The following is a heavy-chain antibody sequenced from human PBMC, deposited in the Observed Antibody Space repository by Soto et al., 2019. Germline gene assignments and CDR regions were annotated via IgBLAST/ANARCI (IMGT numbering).Heavy chain of an antibody. J-gene: IGHJ6*02. Sequence: QVQLVESGGGVVQPGRSLRLSCAASGFTFSSYGMHWVRQAPGKGLEWVAVIWYDGSNKYYADSVKGRFTISRDNSKNTLYLQMNSLRAEDTAAYYRARDTSPYYYYYGMDVWGQGTTVTVSS. CDR3: ARDTSPYYYYYGMDV. V-gene: IGHV3-33*01. D-gene: IGHD3-3*01. CDR2: IWYDGSNK. CDR1: GFTFSSYG.